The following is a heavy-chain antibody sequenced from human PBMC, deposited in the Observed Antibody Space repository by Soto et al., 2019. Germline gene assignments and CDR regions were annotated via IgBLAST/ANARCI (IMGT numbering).Heavy chain of an antibody. V-gene: IGHV3-7*01. J-gene: IGHJ5*02. Sequence: VGSVRLSCAASGFTFGNYWMSWVRQAPGKGPEWVANIKQDGSERNYVDSVKGRFTISRDDAENSLYLQMNSLRVEDTGVYYCASARHIGPWGQGTLVTVSS. CDR1: GFTFGNYW. CDR3: ASARHIGP. D-gene: IGHD2-21*01. CDR2: IKQDGSER.